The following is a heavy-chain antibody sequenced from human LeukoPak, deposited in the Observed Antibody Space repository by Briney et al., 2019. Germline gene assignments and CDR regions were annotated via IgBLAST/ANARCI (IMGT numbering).Heavy chain of an antibody. V-gene: IGHV1-46*01. CDR2: INPSGGST. CDR1: GYTFTGYY. CDR3: ARTPFTGYSSGWYSYLGD. D-gene: IGHD6-19*01. Sequence: ASVKVSCKASGYTFTGYYMHWVRQAPGQGLEWMGIINPSGGSTSYAQKFQGRVTMTRDMSTSTVYMELSSLRSEDTAVYYCARTPFTGYSSGWYSYLGDWGQGTLVTVSS. J-gene: IGHJ4*02.